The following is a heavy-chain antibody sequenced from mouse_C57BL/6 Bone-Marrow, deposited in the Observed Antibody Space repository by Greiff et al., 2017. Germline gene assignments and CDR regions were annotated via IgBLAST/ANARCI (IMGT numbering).Heavy chain of an antibody. V-gene: IGHV1-15*01. CDR1: GYTFTDYE. CDR3: TKKSPLVYFDY. J-gene: IGHJ2*01. D-gene: IGHD1-3*01. Sequence: QVQLKESGAELVRPGASVTLSCKASGYTFTDYEMHWVKQTPVHGLEWIGAIDPETGGTDYNQKFKGKAILTADKSSSTAYMELRSLTSEDSAVYYCTKKSPLVYFDYWGQGTTLTVSS. CDR2: IDPETGGT.